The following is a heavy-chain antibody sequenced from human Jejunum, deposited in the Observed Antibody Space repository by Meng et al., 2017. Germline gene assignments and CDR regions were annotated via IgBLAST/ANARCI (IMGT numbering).Heavy chain of an antibody. CDR3: GRAGNYRPGDH. CDR2: IQHGGYT. Sequence: SETLSLTFAVSDGSFNSGSWCSWVRQPPGRGLEWIGEIQHGGYTAYNPPLKSRVTMSIDKTKNQLYPKLSFVTAADTAVYYCGRAGNYRPGDHWGQGSLVTVSS. J-gene: IGHJ4*02. V-gene: IGHV4-4*02. D-gene: IGHD1-7*01. CDR1: DGSFNSGSW.